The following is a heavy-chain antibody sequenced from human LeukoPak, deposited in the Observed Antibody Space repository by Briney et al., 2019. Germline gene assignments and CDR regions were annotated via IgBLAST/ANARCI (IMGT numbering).Heavy chain of an antibody. CDR1: GFTFSSYW. Sequence: GGSLRLSCAASGFTFSSYWMSWVRQAPGKGLESVANIKQDGSEKYYVDSVKGRFTISRDNAKNSLYLQMNSLRAEDTAVYYCARVRAVVPAAYYYYMDVWGKRTMVTVSS. CDR3: ARVRAVVPAAYYYYMDV. J-gene: IGHJ6*03. V-gene: IGHV3-7*01. CDR2: IKQDGSEK. D-gene: IGHD2-2*01.